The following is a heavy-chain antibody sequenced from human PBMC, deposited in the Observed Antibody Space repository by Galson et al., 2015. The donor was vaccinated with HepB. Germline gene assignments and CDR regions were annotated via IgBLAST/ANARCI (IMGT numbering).Heavy chain of an antibody. D-gene: IGHD2-2*01. CDR1: GFTFSSYS. J-gene: IGHJ5*02. Sequence: SLRLSCAASGFTFSSYSMNWVRQAPGKGLEWVSSISSSSSYIYYADSVKGRFTISRDNAKNSLYLQMNSLRAEDTAVHYRARPVVPAAQGSWFDPWGQGTRVTVSS. CDR3: ARPVVPAAQGSWFDP. CDR2: ISSSSSYI. V-gene: IGHV3-21*01.